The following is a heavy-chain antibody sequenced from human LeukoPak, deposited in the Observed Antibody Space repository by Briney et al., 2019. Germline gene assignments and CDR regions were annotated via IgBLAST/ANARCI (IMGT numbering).Heavy chain of an antibody. CDR1: GGSLSGYY. V-gene: IGHV4-34*01. D-gene: IGHD4-17*01. Sequence: SETLSLTCAVYGGSLSGYYWSWIRPSSGKGLEWIGEINRSGSANYNPSLKSRLTISVDTPKNQFSLKLSSVTATDTAVYYCARGRDSADFVPPGYWGQGTLVTVSS. CDR2: INRSGSA. J-gene: IGHJ4*02. CDR3: ARGRDSADFVPPGY.